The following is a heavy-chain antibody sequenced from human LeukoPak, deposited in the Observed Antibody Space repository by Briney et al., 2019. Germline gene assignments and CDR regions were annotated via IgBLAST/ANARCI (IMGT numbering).Heavy chain of an antibody. D-gene: IGHD6-13*01. CDR1: GYTFPSYF. CDR3: ARTAAGRFDY. V-gene: IGHV1-46*01. CDR2: INPTGGST. Sequence: GASVKVSCKASGYTFPSYFMHWVRQAPGQGLEWVGIINPTGGSTTYAQKFQGRVTMTRDTSTSTVYMELSSLRSDDTAVYYCARTAAGRFDYWGQGTLVTVSS. J-gene: IGHJ4*02.